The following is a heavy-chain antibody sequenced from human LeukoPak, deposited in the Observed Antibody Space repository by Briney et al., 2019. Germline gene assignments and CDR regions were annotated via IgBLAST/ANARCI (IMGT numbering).Heavy chain of an antibody. D-gene: IGHD2/OR15-2a*01. J-gene: IGHJ4*03. V-gene: IGHV1-18*01. CDR2: ISTSSGNT. Sequence: GASVKVSCKPSGYPFTLFDITWVRHAPGQGLEWMGWISTSSGNTAYAQKLQGRVTMTTDSSTTTVYMELRSLRSDDTAVYYCARDLSADDFWGQGTVVTVSS. CDR3: ARDLSADDF. CDR1: GYPFTLFD.